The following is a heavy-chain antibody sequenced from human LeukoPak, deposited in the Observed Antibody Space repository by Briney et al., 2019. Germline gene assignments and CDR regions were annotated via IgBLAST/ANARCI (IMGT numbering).Heavy chain of an antibody. J-gene: IGHJ4*02. CDR1: GFTYRSYW. Sequence: PGGSLRLSCAASGFTYRSYWMHWVRQAPGKGLVWVSRINSDGSSTSYADSVKGRFTISRDNAKNTLYLQMNSLRAEDTAVYYCARDSYSSGAHFDYWGQGTLVTVSS. V-gene: IGHV3-74*01. D-gene: IGHD6-19*01. CDR3: ARDSYSSGAHFDY. CDR2: INSDGSST.